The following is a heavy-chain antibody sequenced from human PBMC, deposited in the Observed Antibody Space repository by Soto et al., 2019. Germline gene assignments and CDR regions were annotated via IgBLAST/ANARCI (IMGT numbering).Heavy chain of an antibody. CDR3: VRDVPPAAIPAYSSGLDV. D-gene: IGHD2-2*02. V-gene: IGHV4-30-4*01. Sequence: QVQLQESGPGLVRPSQTLSLTCTVSGGFIDSGAYYWSWIRQPPGKALEWIGYIYYDGNSYYNPSLKSRITLSADTAKYQFSLKLRSVTAADSAVYYCVRDVPPAAIPAYSSGLDVGGQGTTVTVSS. CDR1: GGFIDSGAYY. CDR2: IYYDGNS. J-gene: IGHJ6*02.